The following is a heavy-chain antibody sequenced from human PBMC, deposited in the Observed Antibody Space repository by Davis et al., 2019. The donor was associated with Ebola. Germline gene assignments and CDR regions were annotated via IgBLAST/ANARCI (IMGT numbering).Heavy chain of an antibody. CDR3: ARDYYDSSGYLWYFDL. Sequence: SETLSLTCSVSGGSISSGDYYWSWIRQHPGKGLEWIGYIYYSGTTYYNPSLKSRVTISVDKSKNQFSLKLSSVTAADTAVYYCARDYYDSSGYLWYFDLWGRGTLVSVSS. V-gene: IGHV4-31*03. CDR2: IYYSGTT. J-gene: IGHJ2*01. D-gene: IGHD3-22*01. CDR1: GGSISSGDYY.